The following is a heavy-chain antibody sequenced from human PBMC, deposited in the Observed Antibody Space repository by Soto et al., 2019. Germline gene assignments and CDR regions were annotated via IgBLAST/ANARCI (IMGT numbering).Heavy chain of an antibody. V-gene: IGHV1-18*01. CDR2: ISAYSGST. CDR1: GYTFTTYG. J-gene: IGHJ4*02. Sequence: QVQLVQSGAEVKKPGASVKVSCKASGYTFTTYGISWVRQAPGQGLEWMGWISAYSGSTKFAQKLQGRVTMTTDTPTTTAYMELRSLTSDDTAVYYCERDFPKSSSWPYYCDYWGQGTLVTVSS. D-gene: IGHD6-13*01. CDR3: ERDFPKSSSWPYYCDY.